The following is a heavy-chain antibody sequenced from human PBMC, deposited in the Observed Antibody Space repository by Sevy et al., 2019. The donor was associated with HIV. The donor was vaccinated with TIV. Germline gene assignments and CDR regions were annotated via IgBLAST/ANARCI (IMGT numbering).Heavy chain of an antibody. J-gene: IGHJ5*02. Sequence: GGSLRLSCVGSGFTFSSYSITWVRQAPGKGLEWVSLISHDGGTQFFADSVRGRFTISRDNSKNTLWLKMNSLRPEDTVVYFCAIDALAFCGGDCYSHFFDPWGQGTMVTVSS. V-gene: IGHV3-30*04. CDR3: AIDALAFCGGDCYSHFFDP. CDR1: GFTFSSYS. CDR2: ISHDGGTQ. D-gene: IGHD2-21*02.